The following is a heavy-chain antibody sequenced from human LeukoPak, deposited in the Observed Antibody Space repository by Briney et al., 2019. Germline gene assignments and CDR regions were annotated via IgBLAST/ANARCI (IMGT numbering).Heavy chain of an antibody. Sequence: PGGSLRLSCAASGFTFSSYAMSWVRQAPGKGLEWVSAISGSGGSTYYADSVKGRFTIPRDNAKNSLFLQMNSLRVEDTAVYYCSGGSRFVDYWGQGTLVTVSS. D-gene: IGHD3-16*01. J-gene: IGHJ4*02. V-gene: IGHV3-23*01. CDR2: ISGSGGST. CDR1: GFTFSSYA. CDR3: SGGSRFVDY.